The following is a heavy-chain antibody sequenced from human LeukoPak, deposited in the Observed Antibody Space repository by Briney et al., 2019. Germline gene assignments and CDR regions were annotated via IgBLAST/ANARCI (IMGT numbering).Heavy chain of an antibody. CDR2: IYSGGST. CDR1: GFTVSSNY. Sequence: GGSLRLSCAASGFTVSSNYMSWVRQAPGKGLEWVSVIYSGGSTYYADSVKGRFTISRDNAKNSLYLQMNSLRAEDTAVYYCARDSFEVDSSGYYPFDYWGQGTLVAVSS. CDR3: ARDSFEVDSSGYYPFDY. V-gene: IGHV3-53*01. D-gene: IGHD3-22*01. J-gene: IGHJ4*02.